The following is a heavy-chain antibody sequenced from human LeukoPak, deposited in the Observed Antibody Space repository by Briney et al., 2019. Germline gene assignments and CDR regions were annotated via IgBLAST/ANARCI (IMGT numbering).Heavy chain of an antibody. Sequence: GASVKVSCKASGGTFSSYAINWVRQAPGQGLEWMGGIIPIFGTANYAQKFQGRVTITTDESTSTAYMELSSLRSEDTAVYYCARVGATTGYFDYWGQGTLVTVSS. CDR1: GGTFSSYA. CDR3: ARVGATTGYFDY. CDR2: IIPIFGTA. D-gene: IGHD1-26*01. V-gene: IGHV1-69*05. J-gene: IGHJ4*02.